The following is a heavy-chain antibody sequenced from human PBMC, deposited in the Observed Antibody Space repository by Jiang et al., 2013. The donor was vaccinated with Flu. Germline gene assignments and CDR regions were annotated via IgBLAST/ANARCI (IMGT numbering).Heavy chain of an antibody. D-gene: IGHD6-13*01. CDR1: GYSISSGYY. CDR2: IYHSGST. Sequence: LLKPSETLSLTCTVSGYSISSGYYWGWIRQPPGKGLEWIGSIYHSGSTYYNPSLKSRVTISVDTSKNQFSLKLSSVTAADTAVYYCGYGAAAGCDYWGQGTLVTVSS. CDR3: GYGAAAGCDY. J-gene: IGHJ4*02. V-gene: IGHV4-38-2*02.